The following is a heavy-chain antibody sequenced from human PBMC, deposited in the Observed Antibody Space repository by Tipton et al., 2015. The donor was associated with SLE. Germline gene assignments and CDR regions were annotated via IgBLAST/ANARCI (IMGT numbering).Heavy chain of an antibody. J-gene: IGHJ4*02. CDR3: ARHSDLGNYYSALHY. CDR2: IYYSGST. CDR1: GGSISSGGYY. V-gene: IGHV4-61*08. D-gene: IGHD3-10*01. Sequence: GLVKPSQTLSLTCTVSGGSISSGGYYWSWTRQPPGKGLECIGHIYYSGSTNYNPSLKSRVTISVDTSKNRFSLMLNSVTAADTAVYYCARHSDLGNYYSALHYWGQGILVTVSS.